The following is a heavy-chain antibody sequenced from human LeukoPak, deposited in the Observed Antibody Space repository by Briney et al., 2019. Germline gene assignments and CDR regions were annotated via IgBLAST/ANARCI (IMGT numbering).Heavy chain of an antibody. J-gene: IGHJ5*02. CDR2: ISWNSGSI. CDR1: GFTFSSYG. V-gene: IGHV3-9*01. Sequence: PGGSLRLSCAASGFTFSSYGMHWVRQAPGKGLEWVSGISWNSGSIGYADSVKGRFTISRDNAKNSLYLQMNSLRAEDTALYYCAKDSENYYGPGGWFDPWGQGTLVTVSS. D-gene: IGHD3-10*01. CDR3: AKDSENYYGPGGWFDP.